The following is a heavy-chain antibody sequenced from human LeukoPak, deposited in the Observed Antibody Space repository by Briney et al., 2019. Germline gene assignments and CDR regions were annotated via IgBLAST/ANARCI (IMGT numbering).Heavy chain of an antibody. CDR3: ARDPYYYGSGSYRNDP. CDR2: INPNSGGT. V-gene: IGHV1-2*06. CDR1: GYTFTGYY. Sequence: ASVKVSCKASGYTFTGYYMHWVRQAPGQGLEWMGRINPNSGGTNYAQKFQGRVTMTRDTSISTAYMELSRLRSDDTAVYHCARDPYYYGSGSYRNDPWGQGTLVTVSS. D-gene: IGHD3-10*01. J-gene: IGHJ5*02.